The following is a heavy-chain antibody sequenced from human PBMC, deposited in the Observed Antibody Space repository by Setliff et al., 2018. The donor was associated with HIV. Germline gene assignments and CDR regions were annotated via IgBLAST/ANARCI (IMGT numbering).Heavy chain of an antibody. CDR3: ARDEVIEVAGDFDN. Sequence: ASVKVSCKASGYSFTGYYMHWVRQAPGQGLEWMGRINPNSGGTNYAQKFQGRVTMTRDTSISTAYMELSRLRSDDTAVYHCARDEVIEVAGDFDNWGQGTLVTVSS. CDR2: INPNSGGT. J-gene: IGHJ4*02. V-gene: IGHV1-2*06. CDR1: GYSFTGYY. D-gene: IGHD6-19*01.